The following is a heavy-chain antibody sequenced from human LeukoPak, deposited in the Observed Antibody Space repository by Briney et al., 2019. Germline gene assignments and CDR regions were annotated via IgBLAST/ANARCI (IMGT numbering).Heavy chain of an antibody. CDR3: ARDPISSSWTLGSFDP. Sequence: GGSLRLSCAASGFPFSSYSMNWVRQAPGKRLEWVSYISSSSSTIYYADSVKGRFTISRENAKNSLYLQMNSLRAEDTAVYYCARDPISSSWTLGSFDPWGQGTLVTVSS. CDR1: GFPFSSYS. CDR2: ISSSSSTI. V-gene: IGHV3-48*04. D-gene: IGHD6-13*01. J-gene: IGHJ5*02.